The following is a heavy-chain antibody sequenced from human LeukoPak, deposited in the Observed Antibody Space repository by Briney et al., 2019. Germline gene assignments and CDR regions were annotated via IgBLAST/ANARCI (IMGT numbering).Heavy chain of an antibody. CDR1: GFTFDDYI. Sequence: GGSLRLSCAASGFTFDDYIMHWARQAPGKGLEWVSLISWDGDTTYYADSVKGRFTISRDNSKNSQYLQMNSLRIEDTALCFCAKGRGLIGGAFDIWGQGTMVTVSS. D-gene: IGHD3-22*01. J-gene: IGHJ3*02. CDR2: ISWDGDTT. CDR3: AKGRGLIGGAFDI. V-gene: IGHV3-43*01.